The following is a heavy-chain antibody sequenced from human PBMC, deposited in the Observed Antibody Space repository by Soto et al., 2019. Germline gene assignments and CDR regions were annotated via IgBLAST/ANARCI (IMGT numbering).Heavy chain of an antibody. Sequence: VQMVESGGGVVQPGRSLRLTCAVSGFTFSVYGMHWVRQAPRKGLEWVAVVSYDGSSEFYADSVKGRFTISRDNSKNTLHLQMNSLRPEDTAVYYCAKAGYCTRGNCYDYYRYGMDVWGQGTAVTVSS. V-gene: IGHV3-30*18. CDR1: GFTFSVYG. D-gene: IGHD3-10*01. CDR2: VSYDGSSE. CDR3: AKAGYCTRGNCYDYYRYGMDV. J-gene: IGHJ6*02.